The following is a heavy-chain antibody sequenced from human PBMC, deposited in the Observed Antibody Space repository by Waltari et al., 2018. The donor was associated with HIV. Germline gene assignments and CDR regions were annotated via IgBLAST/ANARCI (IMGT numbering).Heavy chain of an antibody. D-gene: IGHD1-1*01. CDR2: ISHLANT. CDR3: LLEGYFYGMDV. CDR1: GASIGSKYY. Sequence: QLQLQESGPGLVKPSETLSLTCSVSGASIGSKYYWGWVRQPPGKGLEWIATISHLANTYYNPSLNNRVTISADTSKNQFSLKLTSVTATDTAVYYCLLEGYFYGMDVWGPGTTVTVSS. V-gene: IGHV4-39*01. J-gene: IGHJ6*02.